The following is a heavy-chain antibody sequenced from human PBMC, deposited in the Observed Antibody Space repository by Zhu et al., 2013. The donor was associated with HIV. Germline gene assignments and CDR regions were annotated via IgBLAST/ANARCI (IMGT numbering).Heavy chain of an antibody. J-gene: IGHJ3*01. CDR2: IPWNSVYI. D-gene: IGHD7-27*01. Sequence: EVQLVESGGGLVQPGRSLRLSCAASGFTFDDYAMHWVRQAPGKALEWVSGIPWNSVYIDYADSVKGRFTLSRDNARASLYLQMNSLRPEDTALYYCARRFHTGDPNSPFDVWGQGTMVTVSS. CDR3: ARRFHTGDPNSPFDV. CDR1: GFTFDDYA. V-gene: IGHV3-9*01.